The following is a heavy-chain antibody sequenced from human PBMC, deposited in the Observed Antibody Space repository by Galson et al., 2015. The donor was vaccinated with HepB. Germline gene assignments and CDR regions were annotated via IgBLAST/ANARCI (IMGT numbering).Heavy chain of an antibody. CDR3: ARARMVYAPIDY. Sequence: LSLTCTVSGGSISSGDYYWSWIRQPPGKGLEWIGYIYYSGSTYYNPSLKSRITISVDTSKNQFSLKLSSVTAADTAVYYCARARMVYAPIDYWGQGTLVTVSS. J-gene: IGHJ4*02. CDR2: IYYSGST. CDR1: GGSISSGDYY. D-gene: IGHD2-8*01. V-gene: IGHV4-30-4*01.